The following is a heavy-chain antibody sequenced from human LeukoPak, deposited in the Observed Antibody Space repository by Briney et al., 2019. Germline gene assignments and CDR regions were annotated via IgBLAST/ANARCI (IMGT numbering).Heavy chain of an antibody. Sequence: ASVKVSCKASGYTFTGYYMHWVRQAPGKGLEWMGWMNPNSGGTNYAQKFQGRVTMTRDTSISTAYMELSRLRSDDTAVYYCARERVTMIVVKRDAFDIWGQGTMVTVSS. D-gene: IGHD3-22*01. CDR2: MNPNSGGT. CDR1: GYTFTGYY. J-gene: IGHJ3*02. CDR3: ARERVTMIVVKRDAFDI. V-gene: IGHV1-2*02.